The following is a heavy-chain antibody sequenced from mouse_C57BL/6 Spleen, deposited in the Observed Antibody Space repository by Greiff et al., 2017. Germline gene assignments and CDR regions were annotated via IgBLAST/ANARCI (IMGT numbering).Heavy chain of an antibody. Sequence: EVQLQQSGPVLVKPGASVKMSCKASGYTFTDYYMNWVKQSHGKSLEWIGVINPYNGGTSYNQKFKGKATLTVDKSSSTAYMELNSLTSEDSAVYYCARSDSNYWYFDVWGTGTTVTVSS. V-gene: IGHV1-19*01. D-gene: IGHD2-5*01. CDR2: INPYNGGT. J-gene: IGHJ1*03. CDR3: ARSDSNYWYFDV. CDR1: GYTFTDYY.